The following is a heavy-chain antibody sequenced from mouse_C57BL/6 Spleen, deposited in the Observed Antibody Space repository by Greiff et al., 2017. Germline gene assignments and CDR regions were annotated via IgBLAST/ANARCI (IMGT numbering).Heavy chain of an antibody. V-gene: IGHV1-15*01. Sequence: QVQLQQSGAELVRPGASVTLSCKASGYTFTDYEMHWVKQTPVHGLEWIGAIEPETGGTAYNQKFKGKAILTADKSSSTAYMELRSLTSEDSAVYYCTKADYYYAMDYWGQGTSVTVSS. CDR1: GYTFTDYE. CDR3: TKADYYYAMDY. J-gene: IGHJ4*01. CDR2: IEPETGGT.